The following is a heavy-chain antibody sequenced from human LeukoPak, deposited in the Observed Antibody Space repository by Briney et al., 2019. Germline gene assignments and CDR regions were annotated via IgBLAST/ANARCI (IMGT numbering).Heavy chain of an antibody. D-gene: IGHD2-2*01. CDR2: ISGSGSST. CDR3: AKETPSVPYIVVVPAASPDY. J-gene: IGHJ4*02. V-gene: IGHV3-23*01. CDR1: GFTFSSYA. Sequence: QTGGSLRLSCAASGFTFSSYAMSWVRQAPGKGLEWVSAISGSGSSTYYADSVKGRFTISRDNSKNTLYLQMNSLRAEDTAVYYCAKETPSVPYIVVVPAASPDYWGQGTLVTVSS.